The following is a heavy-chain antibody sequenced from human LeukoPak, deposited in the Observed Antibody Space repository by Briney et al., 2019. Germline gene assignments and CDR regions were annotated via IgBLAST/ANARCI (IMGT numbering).Heavy chain of an antibody. CDR3: ARDRPQTYYDILTGYYYYYYMDV. D-gene: IGHD3-9*01. CDR1: GFTFSDYY. Sequence: GGSLRLSCAASGFTFSDYYMSWIRQAPGKGLEWVSYISSSGSTIYYADSVKGRFTISRDNAKNSLYLQMNSLRAEDTAVHYCARDRPQTYYDILTGYYYYYYMDVWGKGTTVTVSS. CDR2: ISSSGSTI. J-gene: IGHJ6*03. V-gene: IGHV3-11*01.